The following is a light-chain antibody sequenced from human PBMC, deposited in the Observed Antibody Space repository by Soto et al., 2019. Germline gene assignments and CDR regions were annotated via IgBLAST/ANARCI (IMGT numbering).Light chain of an antibody. Sequence: EVLMTQSPATLSVSPGERATLSCRASQSVSSNLAWYQQKPGQAPRLLIYDASTRATGIPARFSGSGSGTEFTLTISSLQSEDFAVYYCQQYNNWPPWTFGQGTRWIS. J-gene: IGKJ1*01. CDR2: DAS. CDR1: QSVSSN. CDR3: QQYNNWPPWT. V-gene: IGKV3-15*01.